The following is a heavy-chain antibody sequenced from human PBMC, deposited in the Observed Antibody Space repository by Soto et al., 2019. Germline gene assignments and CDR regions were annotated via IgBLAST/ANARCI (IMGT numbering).Heavy chain of an antibody. J-gene: IGHJ5*02. V-gene: IGHV3-23*01. Sequence: PGGSLRLSCAASGITFNTYAMNWVPQAPGKGPEWVSVVTDCGGSRNYADSVKGRFTISRDNAKNSVYLQMDSLRVEDTAVYYCAREGALKPFSSWGQGALVTVSS. CDR2: VTDCGGSR. CDR3: AREGALKPFSS. CDR1: GITFNTYA.